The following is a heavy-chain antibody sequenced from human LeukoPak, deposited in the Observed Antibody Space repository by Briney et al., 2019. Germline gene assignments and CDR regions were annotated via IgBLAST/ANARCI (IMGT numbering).Heavy chain of an antibody. D-gene: IGHD2-2*02. V-gene: IGHV3-23*01. J-gene: IGHJ4*02. CDR2: IGGSGGST. Sequence: GGSLRLSCAASGFTFSSYAMSWVRQAPGKGLEWVSAIGGSGGSTYYADSVKGRFTISRDNSKNTLYLQMNSLRAEDTAVYYCAKDLEDIVVVPAAIETGYWGQGTLVTVSS. CDR3: AKDLEDIVVVPAAIETGY. CDR1: GFTFSSYA.